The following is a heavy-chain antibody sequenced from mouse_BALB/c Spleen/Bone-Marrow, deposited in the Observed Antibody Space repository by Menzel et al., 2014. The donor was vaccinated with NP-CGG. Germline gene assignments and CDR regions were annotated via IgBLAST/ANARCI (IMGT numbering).Heavy chain of an antibody. CDR1: GFTFSSYG. CDR3: ARDYYGSSYAMDY. Sequence: EVKLVESGGGLVQPGGSLKLSCAASGFTFSSYGMSWVRQTLDKRLELVATINSNGGSTYYPDSVKGRFTISRDNAKNTLYLQMSSLKSEDTAMYYCARDYYGSSYAMDYWGQGTSVTVSS. D-gene: IGHD1-1*01. CDR2: INSNGGST. J-gene: IGHJ4*01. V-gene: IGHV5-6-3*01.